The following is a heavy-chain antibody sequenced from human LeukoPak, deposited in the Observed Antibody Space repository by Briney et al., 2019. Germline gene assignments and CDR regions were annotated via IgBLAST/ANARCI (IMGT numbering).Heavy chain of an antibody. CDR3: AREASGSTGYFDS. Sequence: PETLSLTCTVYGGSFGAHYWSWVRQPPGKGLEWIGEISHSGSTNYNPSLKSRVTISVDTPKNQVSLNLKSVTAADTAVYYCAREASGSTGYFDSWGQGTLVTVSS. D-gene: IGHD1-26*01. CDR1: GGSFGAHY. V-gene: IGHV4-34*01. J-gene: IGHJ4*02. CDR2: ISHSGST.